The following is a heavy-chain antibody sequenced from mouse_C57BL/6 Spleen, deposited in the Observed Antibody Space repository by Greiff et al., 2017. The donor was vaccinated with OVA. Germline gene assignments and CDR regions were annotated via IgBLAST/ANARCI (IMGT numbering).Heavy chain of an antibody. CDR3: VRDRSYGSSASWYFDV. CDR2: IRSKSSNYAT. D-gene: IGHD1-1*01. V-gene: IGHV10-3*01. J-gene: IGHJ1*03. CDR1: GFTFNTYA. Sequence: EVKLEESGGGLVQPKGSLKLSCAASGFTFNTYAMHWVRQAPGKGLEWVARIRSKSSNYATYYADSVKDRFTISRDDSQSMLYLQMNNLKTEDTAMYYCVRDRSYGSSASWYFDVWGTGTTVTVSS.